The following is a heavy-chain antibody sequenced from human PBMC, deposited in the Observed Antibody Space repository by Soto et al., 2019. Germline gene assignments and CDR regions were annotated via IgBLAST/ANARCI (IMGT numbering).Heavy chain of an antibody. CDR2: ILPIFGTA. CDR3: ARDDCSGGSCYPGYYGMDV. Sequence: QVQLVQSGAEVKKPGSSVKVYCKASGGTFSSYAITWVRQATGQGLEWMGGILPIFGTANYAQKFHGRVTITADESTITAYMELSSLRSEDTAVYYCARDDCSGGSCYPGYYGMDVWGQGTTVTVSS. CDR1: GGTFSSYA. J-gene: IGHJ6*02. V-gene: IGHV1-69*01. D-gene: IGHD2-15*01.